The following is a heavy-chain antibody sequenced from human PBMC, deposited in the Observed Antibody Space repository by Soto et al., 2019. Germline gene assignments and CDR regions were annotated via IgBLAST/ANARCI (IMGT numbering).Heavy chain of an antibody. Sequence: HLGGSLRLSCEASGFSFSSFAMNWVRQAPGRGLEWVSYISDDGASIYYADSLKGRFTISRDNAKNSLSLQMNNLRAEDTAVYYCARENSVQAWLHHFDHWGLGTLVTVSS. V-gene: IGHV3-48*03. D-gene: IGHD5-18*01. CDR3: ARENSVQAWLHHFDH. CDR2: ISDDGASI. CDR1: GFSFSSFA. J-gene: IGHJ4*02.